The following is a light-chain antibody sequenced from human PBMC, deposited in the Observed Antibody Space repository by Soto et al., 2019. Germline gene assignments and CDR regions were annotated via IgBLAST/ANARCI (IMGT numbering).Light chain of an antibody. CDR1: QSVTSN. V-gene: IGKV3-15*01. CDR2: GAS. J-gene: IGKJ1*01. CDR3: QQYNNWPRT. Sequence: EILMTQSPVTLSVSPGERATLSCRASQSVTSNLAWYQQKPGQAPSLLIYGASTRAPGLPTRFSGSGSGTEFTLTISSLQSEDFAVYYCQQYNNWPRTFGQGTTMEIK.